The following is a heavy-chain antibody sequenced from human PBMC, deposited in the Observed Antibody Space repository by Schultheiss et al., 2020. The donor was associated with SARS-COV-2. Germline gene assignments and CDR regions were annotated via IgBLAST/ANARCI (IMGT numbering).Heavy chain of an antibody. V-gene: IGHV3-66*04. CDR1: GFTFIDYY. D-gene: IGHD5-24*01. Sequence: GGSLRLSCAGSGFTFIDYYMRWVRRAPGKGLEWVSVIYSGGSTYYVDSVKGRFTISRDNSKNTLHLQMNSLRAEDTAVYYCARRDGYNPSPFDYWGQGTLVTVSS. CDR3: ARRDGYNPSPFDY. J-gene: IGHJ4*02. CDR2: IYSGGST.